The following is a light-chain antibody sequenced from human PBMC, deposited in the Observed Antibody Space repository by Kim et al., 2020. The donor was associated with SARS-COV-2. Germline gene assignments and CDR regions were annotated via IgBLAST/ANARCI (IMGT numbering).Light chain of an antibody. J-gene: IGLJ3*02. Sequence: GQRVTTSCSGSRSNIGSNTGNWYQQLPGTAPKLLIYTNNQRPSGVPDRFSGSKSGTSASLAISGLQSDDEADYYCAAWDDSLNGWVFGGGTQLTVL. CDR3: AAWDDSLNGWV. CDR1: RSNIGSNT. CDR2: TNN. V-gene: IGLV1-44*01.